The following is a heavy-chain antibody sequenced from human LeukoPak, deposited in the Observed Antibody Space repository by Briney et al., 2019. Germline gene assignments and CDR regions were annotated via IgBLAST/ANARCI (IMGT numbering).Heavy chain of an antibody. Sequence: ASVKVSFKASGYTFTTYYMHWVRQAPGQGLEWMGWINPNSGGTNYAQKFQGRVTMTRDTSISTAYMELSRLRSDDTAVYYCARETHSYYYYMDVWGKGTTVTISS. CDR3: ARETHSYYYYMDV. CDR1: GYTFTTYY. V-gene: IGHV1-2*02. J-gene: IGHJ6*03. CDR2: INPNSGGT.